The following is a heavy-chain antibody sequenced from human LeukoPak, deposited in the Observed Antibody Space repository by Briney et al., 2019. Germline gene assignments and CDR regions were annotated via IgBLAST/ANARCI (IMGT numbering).Heavy chain of an antibody. CDR3: ARDRVNYYDSSGYPA. CDR2: INPNSGGT. Sequence: ASVKVSCKASGYTFTGDYMHWVRQAPGQGLEWMGRINPNSGGTNYAQKFQGRVTMTRDTSISTAYMELSRLRSDDTAVYYCARDRVNYYDSSGYPAWGQGTLLTVSS. D-gene: IGHD3-22*01. J-gene: IGHJ4*02. V-gene: IGHV1-2*06. CDR1: GYTFTGDY.